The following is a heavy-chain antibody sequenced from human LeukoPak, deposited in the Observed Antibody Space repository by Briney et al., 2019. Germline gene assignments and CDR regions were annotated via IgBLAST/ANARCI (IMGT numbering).Heavy chain of an antibody. V-gene: IGHV4-34*01. CDR3: ARGAGAGTSSIAARRKKYYYYMDV. CDR2: INHSGST. CDR1: GGSFSGYY. J-gene: IGHJ6*03. D-gene: IGHD6-6*01. Sequence: SETLSLTCAVYGGSFSGYYWSWIRQPPGKGLEWIGEINHSGSTNYNPSLKRRVTISVDTSKNQFSLKLSSVTAADTAVYYCARGAGAGTSSIAARRKKYYYYMDVWGKGTTVTVSS.